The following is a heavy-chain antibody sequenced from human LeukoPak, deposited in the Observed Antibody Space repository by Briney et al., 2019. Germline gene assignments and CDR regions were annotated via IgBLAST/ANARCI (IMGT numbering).Heavy chain of an antibody. CDR1: GFTFNTSA. CDR2: ISGSGRST. D-gene: IGHD1-26*01. V-gene: IGHV3-23*01. J-gene: IGHJ5*02. Sequence: PGGSLRLSSAGSGFTFNTSAMSWVRQAPGKGLEWVSAISGSGRSTYYTDSVRGRFTISRDNSKNTLYLQMNSLRAEDTAVYFCAKGRGTRVYNWFDTWGQGILVTVSS. CDR3: AKGRGTRVYNWFDT.